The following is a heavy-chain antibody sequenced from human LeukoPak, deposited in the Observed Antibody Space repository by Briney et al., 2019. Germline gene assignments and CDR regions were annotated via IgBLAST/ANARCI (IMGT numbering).Heavy chain of an antibody. D-gene: IGHD6-13*01. CDR2: IYPGDSDT. J-gene: IGHJ5*02. CDR1: GYSFTSYW. V-gene: IGHV5-51*01. CDR3: AKRAAAGTLAVGWFDP. Sequence: GESLKISCKGSGYSFTSYWIGWVRQMPGKGLEWMGIIYPGDSDTRYSPSFQGQVTISADKSINTAYLQWSTLRASDTAMYYCAKRAAAGTLAVGWFDPWGQGTLVTVSS.